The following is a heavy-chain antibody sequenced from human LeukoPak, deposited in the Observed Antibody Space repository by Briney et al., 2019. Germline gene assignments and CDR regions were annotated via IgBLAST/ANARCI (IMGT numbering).Heavy chain of an antibody. J-gene: IGHJ3*02. Sequence: PSETLSLTCAVSGASISSSIHYWGWVRQPPGKGLEWVSAISVSGGGTYYADSVKGRFTISRDNSKNTLYLQMNSLRAEDTAVYYCAKDLSSSWHYPDAFDIWGQGTMVTVSS. V-gene: IGHV3-23*01. CDR3: AKDLSSSWHYPDAFDI. D-gene: IGHD6-13*01. CDR2: ISVSGGGT. CDR1: GASISSSI.